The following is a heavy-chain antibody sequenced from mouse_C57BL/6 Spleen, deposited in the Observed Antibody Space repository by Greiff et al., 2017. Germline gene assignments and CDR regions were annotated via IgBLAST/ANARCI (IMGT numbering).Heavy chain of an antibody. CDR2: ISGGGGNT. D-gene: IGHD2-2*01. V-gene: IGHV5-9*01. Sequence: EVMLVESGGGLVKPGGSLKLSCAASGFTFSSYTMSWVRQTPEKRLEWVATISGGGGNTYYPDSVKGRFTISRDNAKNTLYLQMSSLRSEDTALYYCARHGYPYWYFDVWGTGTTVTVSS. CDR3: ARHGYPYWYFDV. CDR1: GFTFSSYT. J-gene: IGHJ1*03.